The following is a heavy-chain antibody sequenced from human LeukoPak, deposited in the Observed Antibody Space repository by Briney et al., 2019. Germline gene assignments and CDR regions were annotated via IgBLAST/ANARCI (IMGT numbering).Heavy chain of an antibody. CDR1: GFTFSSYG. V-gene: IGHV3-30*18. J-gene: IGHJ4*02. CDR2: ISYDGSNK. Sequence: GGSLRPSCAASGFTFSSYGIHWVRQAPGKGLEWVAVISYDGSNKYYADSVKGRFTISRDNSKNTLDLQINSLRDEDTAVYYCAKDVRWQLLPYYYFDYWGQGTLVTVSS. D-gene: IGHD2-15*01. CDR3: AKDVRWQLLPYYYFDY.